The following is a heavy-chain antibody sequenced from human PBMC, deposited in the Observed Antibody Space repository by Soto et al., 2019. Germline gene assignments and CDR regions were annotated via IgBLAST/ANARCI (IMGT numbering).Heavy chain of an antibody. CDR2: IWYDGSNK. D-gene: IGHD6-19*01. CDR3: ARDQGAVAGPLDY. J-gene: IGHJ4*02. CDR1: GFTFSSYG. Sequence: VQLVESGGGLVQPGGSLRLSCAASGFTFSSYGMHWVRQAPGKGLEWVAVIWYDGSNKYYADSVKGRFTISRDNSKNTLYLQMNSLRAEDTAVYYCARDQGAVAGPLDYWGQGTLVTVSS. V-gene: IGHV3-33*08.